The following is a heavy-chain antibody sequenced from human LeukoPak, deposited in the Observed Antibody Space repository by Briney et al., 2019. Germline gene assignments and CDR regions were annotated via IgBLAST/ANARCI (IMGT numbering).Heavy chain of an antibody. CDR1: GGSISSYY. CDR2: IYTSGGT. V-gene: IGHV4-4*07. D-gene: IGHD3-16*02. J-gene: IGHJ5*02. Sequence: SETLSLTCTVSGGSISSYYWSWIRQPAGKGLEWIGRIYTSGGTNYNPSLKSRVTMSVDTSKNQSSLKLSSVTAADTAVYYCARLYDYVWGSYRHNWFDPWGQGTLVTVSS. CDR3: ARLYDYVWGSYRHNWFDP.